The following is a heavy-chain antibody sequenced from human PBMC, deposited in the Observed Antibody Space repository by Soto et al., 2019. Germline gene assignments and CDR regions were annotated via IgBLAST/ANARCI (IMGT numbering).Heavy chain of an antibody. V-gene: IGHV2-5*02. CDR3: VYRDFGDYFFHF. Sequence: QITLKESGHTLVNPTKPLTLTCTFSGFSLTTQGVHVGWIRQPPGKALEWLALIYWDDNEVYSPSLKNRLIITKDTSKSQVVLTLATVDPVDTATYYCVYRDFGDYFFHFWGQGILVNVSS. J-gene: IGHJ4*02. D-gene: IGHD4-17*01. CDR2: IYWDDNE. CDR1: GFSLTTQGVH.